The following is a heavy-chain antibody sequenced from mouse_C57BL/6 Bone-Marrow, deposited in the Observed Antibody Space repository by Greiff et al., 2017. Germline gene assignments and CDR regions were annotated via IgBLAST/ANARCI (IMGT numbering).Heavy chain of an antibody. CDR3: ARAVYYYGSYWYFDV. J-gene: IGHJ1*03. CDR1: GYTFTSYG. Sequence: QVHVKQSGAELARPGASVKLSCKASGYTFTSYGISWVKQRTGQGLEWIGEIYPRSGNTYYNEKFKGKATLTADKSSSTAYMELRSLTAEDSAVYFCARAVYYYGSYWYFDVWGTGTTVTVSS. D-gene: IGHD1-1*01. CDR2: IYPRSGNT. V-gene: IGHV1-81*01.